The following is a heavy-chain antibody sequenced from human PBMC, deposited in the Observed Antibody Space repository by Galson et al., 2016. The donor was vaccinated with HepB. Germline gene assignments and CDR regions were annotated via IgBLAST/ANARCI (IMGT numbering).Heavy chain of an antibody. CDR2: IKQDGSEK. J-gene: IGHJ4*02. Sequence: SLRLSCAASGFTFSNNWMTWVRQAPGKGLEWVANIKQDGSEKYYVDSVKGRFTISSDNAKNSLYLQMASLRAEDTAVYYCARAGVQWLGPRFFDYWGQGTLVTVSS. D-gene: IGHD6-19*01. V-gene: IGHV3-7*02. CDR1: GFTFSNNW. CDR3: ARAGVQWLGPRFFDY.